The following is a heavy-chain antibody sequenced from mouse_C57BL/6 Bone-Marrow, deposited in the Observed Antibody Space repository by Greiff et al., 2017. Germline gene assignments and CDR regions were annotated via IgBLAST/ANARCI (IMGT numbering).Heavy chain of an antibody. CDR3: TRERYYGSLWYFDV. CDR2: ISSGGDYI. CDR1: GFTFSSYA. J-gene: IGHJ1*03. V-gene: IGHV5-9-1*02. D-gene: IGHD1-1*01. Sequence: DVKLVESGEGLVKPGGSLKLSCAASGFTFSSYAMSWVRQTPEKRLEWVAYISSGGDYIYYADPVKGRFTISRDNARNTRYLEMSSLKSEDTAMYYWTRERYYGSLWYFDVWGTGTTVTVSS.